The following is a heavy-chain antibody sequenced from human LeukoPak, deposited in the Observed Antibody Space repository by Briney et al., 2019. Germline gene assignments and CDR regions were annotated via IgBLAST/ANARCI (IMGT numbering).Heavy chain of an antibody. CDR3: ASRDGYNWDSAFDI. CDR1: GFTFSSYE. Sequence: GASLRLSCAASGFTFSSYEMNWVRQAPGKGLEWVSYISSSGSTIYYADSVKGRFTISRDNAKNSLYLQMNSLRAEDTAVYYCASRDGYNWDSAFDIWGQGTMVTVSS. CDR2: ISSSGSTI. V-gene: IGHV3-48*03. J-gene: IGHJ3*02. D-gene: IGHD5-24*01.